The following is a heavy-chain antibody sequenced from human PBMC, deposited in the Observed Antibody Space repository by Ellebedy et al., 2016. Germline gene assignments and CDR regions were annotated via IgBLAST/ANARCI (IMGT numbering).Heavy chain of an antibody. V-gene: IGHV1-46*01. CDR1: GYIFTSFY. CDR3: ARDRMVRGVIQDYYYGMDV. J-gene: IGHJ6*02. CDR2: INPSGGST. D-gene: IGHD3-10*01. Sequence: ASVKVSXXASGYIFTSFYLHWVRQAPGHGLEWMGVINPSGGSTRYAQKFQGRVTMTRDTSTSTVHMEVSSLRSEDTAVYYCARDRMVRGVIQDYYYGMDVWGQGTTVTVSS.